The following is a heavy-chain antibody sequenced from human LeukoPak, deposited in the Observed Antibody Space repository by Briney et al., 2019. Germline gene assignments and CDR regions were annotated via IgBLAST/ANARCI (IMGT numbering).Heavy chain of an antibody. V-gene: IGHV3-30-3*01. D-gene: IGHD3-10*01. CDR1: GFTFSSYA. Sequence: PGGSLRLSCAASGFTFSSYAMHWVRQAPGQGLEWVAVISYVGSNKYYADSVKGRFTISRDNSKNTLYLQMNSLRAEDTAVYYCARGGSAAPDAHFDYWGQGTLVTVSS. CDR3: ARGGSAAPDAHFDY. CDR2: ISYVGSNK. J-gene: IGHJ4*02.